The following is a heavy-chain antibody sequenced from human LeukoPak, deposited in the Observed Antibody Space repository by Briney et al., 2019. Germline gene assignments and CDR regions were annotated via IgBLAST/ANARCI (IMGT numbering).Heavy chain of an antibody. CDR3: AGEGDYYHSTVDL. D-gene: IGHD3-22*01. V-gene: IGHV4-4*07. J-gene: IGHJ2*01. CDR1: RGSISRFY. Sequence: KPSETLSLTRSVPRGSISRFYWSWVRQPARKGLEWVGRFHTSGSTKYNPSLESRVTMSVDTSKNQFSLKLSSVTAADTAVYYCAGEGDYYHSTVDLWGRGTLVTVSS. CDR2: FHTSGST.